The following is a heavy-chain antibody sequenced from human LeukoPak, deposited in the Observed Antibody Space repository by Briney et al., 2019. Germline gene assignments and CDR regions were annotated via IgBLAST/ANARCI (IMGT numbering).Heavy chain of an antibody. CDR2: ISYDGSNK. J-gene: IGHJ4*02. V-gene: IGHV3-30*18. CDR1: GFTFRNYD. D-gene: IGHD2-2*01. CDR3: AKEKIGYCSSTSCYFPDY. Sequence: GGSLRLSCAASGFTFRNYDMHWVRQAPGRGLEWVAVISYDGSNKYYADSVKGRFTISRDNSKNTLYLQMNSLRAEDTAVYYCAKEKIGYCSSTSCYFPDYWGQGTLVTVSS.